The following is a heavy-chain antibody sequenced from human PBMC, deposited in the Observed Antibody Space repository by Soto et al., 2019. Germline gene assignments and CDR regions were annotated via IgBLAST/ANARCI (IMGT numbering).Heavy chain of an antibody. V-gene: IGHV4-39*01. CDR2: IYYSGST. CDR1: GGSISSSSYY. J-gene: IGHJ4*02. CDR3: ARRIGDYGVDSDLSLDY. D-gene: IGHD3-10*01. Sequence: SETLSLTCTVSGGSISSSSYYWGWIRQPPGKGLEWIGSIYYSGSTYYNPSLKSRVTISVDTSKNQFPLKLSSVTAADTAVYYCARRIGDYGVDSDLSLDYWGQGTLVTVSS.